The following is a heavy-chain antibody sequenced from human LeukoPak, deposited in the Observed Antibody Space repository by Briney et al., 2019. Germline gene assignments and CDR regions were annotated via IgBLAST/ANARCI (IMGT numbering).Heavy chain of an antibody. J-gene: IGHJ3*02. D-gene: IGHD3-10*01. CDR2: IKQDGSEK. Sequence: GGSLRLSCAASGFTFSTHWMSWVRQAPGKGLEWVANIKQDGSEKYYVDSVKGRFTISRDNAKNSLYLQMNSLRAEDTAVYYCARDKRSYADLDAFDIWGQGTMVTVSS. CDR1: GFTFSTHW. V-gene: IGHV3-7*01. CDR3: ARDKRSYADLDAFDI.